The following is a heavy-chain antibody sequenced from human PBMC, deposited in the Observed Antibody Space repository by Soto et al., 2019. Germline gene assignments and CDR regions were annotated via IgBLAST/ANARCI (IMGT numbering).Heavy chain of an antibody. V-gene: IGHV1-58*01. CDR3: AADPFPYDSSGPPFGY. CDR1: GFTFTSSA. J-gene: IGHJ4*02. CDR2: IVVGSGNT. D-gene: IGHD3-22*01. Sequence: ASVKVSCKASGFTFTSSAVQWVRQARGQRLEWIGWIVVGSGNTNYAQKFQERVTITRDMSTSTAYMELSSLRSEDTAVYYCAADPFPYDSSGPPFGYWGQGTLVTVSS.